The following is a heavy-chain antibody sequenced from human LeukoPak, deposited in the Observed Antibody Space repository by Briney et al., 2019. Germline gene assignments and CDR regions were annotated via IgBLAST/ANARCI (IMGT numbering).Heavy chain of an antibody. V-gene: IGHV4-34*01. D-gene: IGHD6-19*01. CDR2: INHSGST. CDR1: GGSFSGYY. Sequence: SETLSLTCAVYGGSFSGYYWSWIRQPPGKGLEWIGEINHSGSTNYNPSLKSRVTISVDTSKNQFSLKLSSVTAADTAVYYCARGEYSSGWSFDYWAREPWSPSPQ. J-gene: IGHJ4*02. CDR3: ARGEYSSGWSFDY.